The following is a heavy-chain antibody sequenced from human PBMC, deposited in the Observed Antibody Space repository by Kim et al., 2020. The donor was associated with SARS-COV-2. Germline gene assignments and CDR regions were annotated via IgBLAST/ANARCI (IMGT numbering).Heavy chain of an antibody. CDR1: GGTFSSYA. V-gene: IGHV1-69*13. CDR2: IIPIFGTA. CDR3: ARDATTFSSIAAAYNWFDP. J-gene: IGHJ5*02. D-gene: IGHD6-25*01. Sequence: SVKVSCKASGGTFSSYAISWVRQAPGQGLEWMGGIIPIFGTANYAQKFQGRVTITADESTSTAYMELSSLRSEDTAVYYCARDATTFSSIAAAYNWFDPWGQRTLVTVSS.